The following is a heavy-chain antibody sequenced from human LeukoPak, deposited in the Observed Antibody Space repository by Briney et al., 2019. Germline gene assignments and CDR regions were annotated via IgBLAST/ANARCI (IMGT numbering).Heavy chain of an antibody. CDR3: ARDWANCGGDCSPFDY. V-gene: IGHV4-39*01. CDR1: GGSISGSSHS. Sequence: SETLSLTCTVSGGSISGSSHSWGWIRQPPGKGLEWIGSIYYSGSTYYNPSLKSRVTISVDTSKNQFSLKLSSVTAADTAVYYCARDWANCGGDCSPFDYWGQGTLVTVSS. J-gene: IGHJ4*02. CDR2: IYYSGST. D-gene: IGHD2-21*02.